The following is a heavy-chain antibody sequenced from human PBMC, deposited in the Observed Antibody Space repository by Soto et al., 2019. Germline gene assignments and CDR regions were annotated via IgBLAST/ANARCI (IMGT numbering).Heavy chain of an antibody. CDR3: ARDRLTGTTDYYYYGMDV. D-gene: IGHD1-20*01. CDR1: GGSISSGGYY. Sequence: QVQLQESGPGLVKPSQTLSLTCTVSGGSISSGGYYWSWIRQHPGKGLEWIGYIYYSGSTYYNPSLKSRVTISVDTSKNQFSLKLSSVTAADTAVYYCARDRLTGTTDYYYYGMDVWGQGTTVTVSS. V-gene: IGHV4-31*03. CDR2: IYYSGST. J-gene: IGHJ6*02.